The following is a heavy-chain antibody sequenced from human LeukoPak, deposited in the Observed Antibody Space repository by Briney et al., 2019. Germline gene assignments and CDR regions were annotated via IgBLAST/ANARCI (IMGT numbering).Heavy chain of an antibody. D-gene: IGHD3-22*01. Sequence: SETLSLTCIVSGGSISSSSYYWGWIRQPPGKGLEWIGSIYYSGSTYYNPSLKSRVTISVDTSKNQFSLKLSSVTAADTAVYYCAKRGTYYYDSSINWFDPWGQGTLVTVSS. J-gene: IGHJ5*02. CDR1: GGSISSSSYY. CDR2: IYYSGST. V-gene: IGHV4-39*01. CDR3: AKRGTYYYDSSINWFDP.